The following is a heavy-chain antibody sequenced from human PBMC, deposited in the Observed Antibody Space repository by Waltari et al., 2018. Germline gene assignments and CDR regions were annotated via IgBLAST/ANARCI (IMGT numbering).Heavy chain of an antibody. CDR2: IYYSGST. J-gene: IGHJ6*02. CDR1: GGSISSYY. CDR3: ARWGVRGVMGIPVYYYGMDV. D-gene: IGHD3-10*01. V-gene: IGHV4-59*01. Sequence: QVQLQESGPGLVKPSETLSLTCTVSGGSISSYYWSWIRQPPGKGLEWIGYIYYSGSTNYNPSLKSRVTISVDTSKNQFSLKRSSGTAADTAVYYCARWGVRGVMGIPVYYYGMDVWGQGTTVTVSS.